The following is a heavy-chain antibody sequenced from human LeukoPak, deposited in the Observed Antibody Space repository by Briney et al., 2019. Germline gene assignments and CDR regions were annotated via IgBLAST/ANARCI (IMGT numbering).Heavy chain of an antibody. Sequence: GGSLRLSCAASGFTVSSNYMSWVRQAPGKGLEWVSVIYSGGSTYYADSVKGRFTISRDNSKNTLYLQMNSLRAEDTVVYYCARGNYYGSGSYDYWGQGTLVTVSS. CDR2: IYSGGST. D-gene: IGHD3-10*01. CDR3: ARGNYYGSGSYDY. V-gene: IGHV3-53*01. J-gene: IGHJ4*02. CDR1: GFTVSSNY.